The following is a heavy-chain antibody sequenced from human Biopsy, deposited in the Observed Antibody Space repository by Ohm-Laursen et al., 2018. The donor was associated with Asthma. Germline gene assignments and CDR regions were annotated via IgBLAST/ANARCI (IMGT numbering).Heavy chain of an antibody. J-gene: IGHJ6*02. CDR1: GFTFSSYW. V-gene: IGHV3-7*01. CDR3: ARGGYCTSPTCPWGRYATDV. CDR2: IKKDGSEK. Sequence: SLRLSCTASGFTFSSYWMSWFRQAPGKGLEWVTNIKKDGSEKYYVDSVKGRFTISRDNAKNSLYLHMNSLGAEDTAVYYCARGGYCTSPTCPWGRYATDVWGQGTTVTVSS. D-gene: IGHD2-2*01.